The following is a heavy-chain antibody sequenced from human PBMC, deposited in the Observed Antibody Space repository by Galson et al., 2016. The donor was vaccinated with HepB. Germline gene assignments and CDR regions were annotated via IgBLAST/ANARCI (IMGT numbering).Heavy chain of an antibody. CDR2: IHPAGGER. CDR3: ARIHLDSSGWGDGFDI. Sequence: SLRLSRAASGFRFGTSWMSWVRQAPGKGLEWVANIHPAGGERYYMASVRGRFAISRDNTENSLYLQMSSLRAEGTAVYYCARIHLDSSGWGDGFDIWGQGTMVTVSS. CDR1: GFRFGTSW. D-gene: IGHD3-22*01. V-gene: IGHV3-7*03. J-gene: IGHJ3*02.